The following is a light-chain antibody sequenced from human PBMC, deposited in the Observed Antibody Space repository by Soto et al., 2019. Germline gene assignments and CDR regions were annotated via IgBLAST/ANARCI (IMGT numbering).Light chain of an antibody. Sequence: QSVLTQPPSVSGAPGQRVTISCTGSSSNIGAGYDVHWYQQLPETAPKLLIYGNNNRPSGVPDRFSGSKSGTSASLAITGLQAEGEADYYCQSYDSSLSGWVFGGGTKLTVL. CDR1: SSNIGAGYD. J-gene: IGLJ3*02. V-gene: IGLV1-40*01. CDR2: GNN. CDR3: QSYDSSLSGWV.